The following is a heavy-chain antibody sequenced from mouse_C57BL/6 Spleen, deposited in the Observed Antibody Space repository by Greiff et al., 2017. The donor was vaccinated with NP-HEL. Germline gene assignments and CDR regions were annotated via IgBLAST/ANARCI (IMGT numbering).Heavy chain of an antibody. J-gene: IGHJ2*01. CDR1: GYAFSSSW. Sequence: QVQLQQSGPELVKPGASVKISCKASGYAFSSSWMNWVKQRPGKGLEWIGRIYPGDGDTNYNGKFKGKATRTADKSSSTAYMQLSSLTSEDSAVYFCARERDGYYDYWGQGTTLTVSS. D-gene: IGHD2-3*01. CDR2: IYPGDGDT. V-gene: IGHV1-82*01. CDR3: ARERDGYYDY.